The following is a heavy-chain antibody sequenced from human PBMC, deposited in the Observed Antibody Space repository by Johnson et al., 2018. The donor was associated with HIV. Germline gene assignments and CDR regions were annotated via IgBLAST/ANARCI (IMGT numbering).Heavy chain of an antibody. J-gene: IGHJ3*02. CDR2: ISYDGSNK. Sequence: QMQLVESGGGVVQPGRSLRLSCAASGFIFDDYAMHWVRQAPGKGLEWVAVISYDGSNKYYADFVKGRFTISRDNSKNTLYLQMNSLRAEDTAVYYCARGGVIHDAFDIWGQGTMVTLSS. CDR1: GFIFDDYA. CDR3: ARGGVIHDAFDI. D-gene: IGHD3-3*01. V-gene: IGHV3-30*04.